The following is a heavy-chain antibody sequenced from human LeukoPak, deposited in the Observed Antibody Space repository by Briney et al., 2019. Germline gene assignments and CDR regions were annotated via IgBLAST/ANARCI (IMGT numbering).Heavy chain of an antibody. Sequence: ASVKVSCKASGYTLTSYYMHWVRQAPGQGLEWMGIINPTVGDTIYAQKFQGRVTVTRDMSTSTVYMELSSLRSDDTAVYYCARYGFSSSWQGGWHAFDIWGQGTMVTVSS. V-gene: IGHV1-46*01. CDR1: GYTLTSYY. J-gene: IGHJ3*02. D-gene: IGHD6-13*01. CDR2: INPTVGDT. CDR3: ARYGFSSSWQGGWHAFDI.